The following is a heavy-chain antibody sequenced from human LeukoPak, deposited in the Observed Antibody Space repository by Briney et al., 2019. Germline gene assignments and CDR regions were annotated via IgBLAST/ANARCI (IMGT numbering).Heavy chain of an antibody. Sequence: SQTLSLTCTVSGGSISSGSYYWSWIRQPAGKGLEGIGRIYTSGSTNYNPSLKSRVTISVDTSKNQFSLKLSSVTAADTAVYYCARDKSGYSSSRFYNWFDPWGQGTLVTVSS. CDR2: IYTSGST. CDR1: GGSISSGSYY. D-gene: IGHD6-13*01. V-gene: IGHV4-61*02. CDR3: ARDKSGYSSSRFYNWFDP. J-gene: IGHJ5*02.